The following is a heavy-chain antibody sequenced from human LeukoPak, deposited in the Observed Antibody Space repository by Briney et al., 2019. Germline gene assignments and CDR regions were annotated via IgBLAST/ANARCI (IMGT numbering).Heavy chain of an antibody. CDR2: INHSGST. D-gene: IGHD3-22*01. V-gene: IGHV4-34*01. CDR1: GGSFSGYY. Sequence: PSETLSLTCAVYGGSFSGYYWSWIRQPPGKGLEWIGEINHSGSTNYNPSLKSRVTISVDTSKNQFSLKLSSVTAAVTAVYYCARVPGGGYDSSGYYYGVDYWGQGTLVTVSS. CDR3: ARVPGGGYDSSGYYYGVDY. J-gene: IGHJ4*02.